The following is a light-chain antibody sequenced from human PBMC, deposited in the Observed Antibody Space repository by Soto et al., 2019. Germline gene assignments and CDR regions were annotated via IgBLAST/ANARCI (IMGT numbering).Light chain of an antibody. CDR2: GAS. CDR1: QSVSSN. V-gene: IGKV3-15*01. J-gene: IGKJ1*01. CDR3: QQYNNWPPWT. Sequence: EIVMTQSPATLSVSPGERATLSCRASQSVSSNLAWYQQKPGQAPRLLIYGASTRATGITAKFSGSGSGTEFTLTISSLQSADFAVYYCQQYNNWPPWTFGQGTKVEIK.